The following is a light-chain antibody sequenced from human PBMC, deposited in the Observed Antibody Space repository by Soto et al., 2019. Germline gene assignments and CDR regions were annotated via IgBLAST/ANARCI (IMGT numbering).Light chain of an antibody. V-gene: IGKV3D-20*02. J-gene: IGKJ5*01. CDR2: GAS. CDR1: QSVSSSY. CDR3: QQRYNWPPIT. Sequence: EIVLTHSPGTLSLSPWEIATLSCRASQSVSSSYLAWFQQKPVQAPRLLIYGASSRATDIPARFSGSGSGTDFTLTISSLEPEDFAVYYCQQRYNWPPITFGQGTRLEIK.